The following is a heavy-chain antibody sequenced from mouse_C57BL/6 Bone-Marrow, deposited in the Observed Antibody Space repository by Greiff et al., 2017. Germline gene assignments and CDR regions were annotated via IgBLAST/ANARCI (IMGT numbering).Heavy chain of an antibody. J-gene: IGHJ4*01. V-gene: IGHV6-6*01. CDR1: GFTFSDAW. Sequence: EVKLEESGGGLVQPGGSMKLSCAASGFTFSDAWMDWVRQSPEKGLEWVAEIRNKANNHATYYAESVKGRFTISRDDSKRSVYLQMNSLRAEDTGIYYCTRDLIYYGNYNYAMDYWGQGTSVTVSS. CDR2: IRNKANNHAT. D-gene: IGHD2-1*01. CDR3: TRDLIYYGNYNYAMDY.